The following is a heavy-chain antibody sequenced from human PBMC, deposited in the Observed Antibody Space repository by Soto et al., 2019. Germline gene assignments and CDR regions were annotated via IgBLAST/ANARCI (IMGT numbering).Heavy chain of an antibody. CDR1: GFTFSNYG. CDR2: ISSSSGTI. J-gene: IGHJ3*02. CDR3: ARDSWNSHEGLDI. V-gene: IGHV3-48*02. Sequence: GGSLRLSCAASGFTFSNYGINWVRQAPGKGLEWLSYISSSSGTIYSADSVKGRFTISRDNAKSSLYLQMNSLRDEDTALYYCARDSWNSHEGLDIWGQGTMVTVSS. D-gene: IGHD1-7*01.